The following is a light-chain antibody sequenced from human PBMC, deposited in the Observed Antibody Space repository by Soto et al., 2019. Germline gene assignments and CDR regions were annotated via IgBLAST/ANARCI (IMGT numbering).Light chain of an antibody. CDR3: QQRRQWPPD. CDR2: DAS. J-gene: IGKJ4*01. Sequence: EIVLTQSPATLSLSPGDTATLSCRASQSLDTYLAWYQQRPGQAPRLLISDASKRAIGIPARFSGSGSGTDFTLTISSLEPEDVAVYYCQQRRQWPPDFGGGTKVEIK. CDR1: QSLDTY. V-gene: IGKV3-11*01.